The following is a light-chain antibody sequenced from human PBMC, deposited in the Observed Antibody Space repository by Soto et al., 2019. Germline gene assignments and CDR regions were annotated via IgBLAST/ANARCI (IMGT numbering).Light chain of an antibody. Sequence: QSVLPQPPSASGTPGQRVTISCSGSSSNTGSNFVYWYQQLPGAAPKLLIYKTYERPPGVPDRFSGSKSGTSASLTISGLRTEDEADYYCAAWDNSLRGVFGGGTKLTVL. CDR1: SSNTGSNF. CDR2: KTY. CDR3: AAWDNSLRGV. V-gene: IGLV1-47*01. J-gene: IGLJ3*02.